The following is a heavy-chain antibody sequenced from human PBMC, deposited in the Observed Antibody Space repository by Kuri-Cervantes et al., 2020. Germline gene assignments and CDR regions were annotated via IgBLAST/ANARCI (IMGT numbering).Heavy chain of an antibody. CDR1: GGTFSSYA. CDR3: STDTVTTTGNAFDI. D-gene: IGHD4-17*01. CDR2: IIPIFGTA. J-gene: IGHJ3*02. V-gene: IGHV1-69*13. Sequence: SVKVSCKASGGTFSSYAISWVRQAPGQGLEWMGGIIPIFGTASYAQKFQGRVTITADESTSTAYMELSSLRSEDTAVYYCSTDTVTTTGNAFDIWGQGTTVTVSS.